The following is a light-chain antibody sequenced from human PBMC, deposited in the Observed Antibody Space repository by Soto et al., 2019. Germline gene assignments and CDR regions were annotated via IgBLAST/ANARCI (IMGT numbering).Light chain of an antibody. J-gene: IGLJ2*01. CDR2: EVN. V-gene: IGLV2-8*01. Sequence: QSVLTQPPSASGSPGQSVTISCTGTSSDVGGSNSVSWYQQHPGKAPKLMIYEVNKRPSGVPDRFSGSKSGNTASLTVSGLQAEDEADYYCTSYGGRDNLIFGGGTKLTVL. CDR1: SSDVGGSNS. CDR3: TSYGGRDNLI.